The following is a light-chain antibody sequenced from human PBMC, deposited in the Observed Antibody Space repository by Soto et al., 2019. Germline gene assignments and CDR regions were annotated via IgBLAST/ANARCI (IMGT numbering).Light chain of an antibody. J-gene: IGKJ5*01. CDR2: GAS. Sequence: EIVLTQSAGAVSLSPGDRATLSCRASQSVSSSYLAWYQQKPGQAPGLIIYGASSRATGIPDRFSGSGSGTDFTLTISRLEPEDFAVYYCQQYGSSPRTFGQGTRLEIK. V-gene: IGKV3-20*01. CDR3: QQYGSSPRT. CDR1: QSVSSSY.